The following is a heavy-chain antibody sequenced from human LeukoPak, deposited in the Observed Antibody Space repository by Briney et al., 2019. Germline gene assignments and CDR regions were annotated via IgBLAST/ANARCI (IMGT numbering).Heavy chain of an antibody. Sequence: GGSLRLSCAASGFTFSSYWMHWVRQAPGKGLVWVSRINSDGSSTSYADSVKGRFTISRDNAKNTLYLQMNSLRADDAAVYYCARVQGHPPNGLDIWGQGTMVTVSS. J-gene: IGHJ3*02. CDR2: INSDGSST. D-gene: IGHD2-8*01. V-gene: IGHV3-74*01. CDR1: GFTFSSYW. CDR3: ARVQGHPPNGLDI.